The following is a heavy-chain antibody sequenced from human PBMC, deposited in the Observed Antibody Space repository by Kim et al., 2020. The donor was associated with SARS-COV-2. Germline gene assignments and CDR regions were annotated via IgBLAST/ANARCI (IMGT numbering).Heavy chain of an antibody. CDR1: GYTFTGYY. Sequence: ASVKVSCKASGYTFTGYYMHWVRQAPGQGLEWMGRINPNSGGTNYAQKFQGRVTMTRDTSISTAYMELSRLRSDDTAVYYCAREDQNSRGVDYWGQGTLVTVSS. D-gene: IGHD6-13*01. J-gene: IGHJ4*02. V-gene: IGHV1-2*06. CDR2: INPNSGGT. CDR3: AREDQNSRGVDY.